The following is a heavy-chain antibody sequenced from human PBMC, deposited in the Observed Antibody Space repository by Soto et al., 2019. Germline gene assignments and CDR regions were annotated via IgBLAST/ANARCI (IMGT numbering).Heavy chain of an antibody. CDR1: GFSFSSYA. J-gene: IGHJ6*02. CDR3: AIAPPRGIAAPGTWGSGMDV. CDR2: ISYDGNNK. D-gene: IGHD6-13*01. Sequence: QVQVVESGGGVVQPGRSLRLSCAASGFSFSSYAMHWVRQAPGKGLEWVAVISYDGNNKYYADSVKGRITISRDSSKNMVYLQMNSLRPEDTAVYYCAIAPPRGIAAPGTWGSGMDVWGQGTTVTVSS. V-gene: IGHV3-30-3*01.